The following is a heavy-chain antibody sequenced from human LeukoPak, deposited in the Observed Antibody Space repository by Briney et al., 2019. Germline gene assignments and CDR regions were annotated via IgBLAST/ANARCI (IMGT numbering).Heavy chain of an antibody. Sequence: ASVKASCKASGYTFTGYYMHWVRQAPGQGLEWMGWINPNSGGTNYAQKFQGRVTMTRDTSISTAYMELSRLRSDDTAVYYCARARGAHGAVAGTWGQGTLVTVSS. D-gene: IGHD6-19*01. CDR1: GYTFTGYY. V-gene: IGHV1-2*02. J-gene: IGHJ4*02. CDR3: ARARGAHGAVAGT. CDR2: INPNSGGT.